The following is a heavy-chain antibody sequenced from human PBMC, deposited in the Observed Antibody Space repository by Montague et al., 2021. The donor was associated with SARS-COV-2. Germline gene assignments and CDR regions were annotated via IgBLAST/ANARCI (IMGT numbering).Heavy chain of an antibody. Sequence: SLRLSCPASGFAFDDYGMSWVRQVPGKGLEWVSSISWNGGIIGYXDSVKGRFTIARDNANNSLYLQMSSLRAEDTAVYYCARAGEDYYYDSSGFLYWGQGILVTVSS. J-gene: IGHJ4*02. D-gene: IGHD3-22*01. CDR3: ARAGEDYYYDSSGFLY. V-gene: IGHV3-20*04. CDR2: ISWNGGII. CDR1: GFAFDDYG.